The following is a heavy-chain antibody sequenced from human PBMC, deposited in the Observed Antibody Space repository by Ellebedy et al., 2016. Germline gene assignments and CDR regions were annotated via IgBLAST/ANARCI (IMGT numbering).Heavy chain of an antibody. D-gene: IGHD3-16*01. J-gene: IGHJ4*02. V-gene: IGHV3-21*01. CDR3: ARTPLVTFGGDLYYFDN. Sequence: GGSLRLSCEASGFTFSSYSMNWVRQAPGKGPEWISSISSTSVYIYYAASVKGRFTISRDNAKNSLYLQMNSLRAEDAAVYYCARTPLVTFGGDLYYFDNWGQGTLVTVTS. CDR1: GFTFSSYS. CDR2: ISSTSVYI.